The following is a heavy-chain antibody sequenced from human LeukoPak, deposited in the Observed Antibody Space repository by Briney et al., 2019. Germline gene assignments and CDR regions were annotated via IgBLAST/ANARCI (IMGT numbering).Heavy chain of an antibody. V-gene: IGHV3-48*03. J-gene: IGHJ4*02. CDR1: GFTFSSYE. CDR2: ISCSGSTI. Sequence: GGSLRLSCAASGFTFSSYEMNWVRQAPGKGLEWVSYISCSGSTIYYADSVKGRFNISRDNAKNSLYLQMNSLRAEDTAVYYCARGGAGAFGELFGDRFDYWGQGTLVTVSS. CDR3: ARGGAGAFGELFGDRFDY. D-gene: IGHD3-10*01.